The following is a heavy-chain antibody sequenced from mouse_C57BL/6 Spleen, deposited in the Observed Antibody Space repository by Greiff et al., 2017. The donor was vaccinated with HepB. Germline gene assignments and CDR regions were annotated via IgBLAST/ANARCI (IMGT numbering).Heavy chain of an antibody. CDR1: GYTFTDYN. CDR2: INPNNGGT. CDR3: ARGVNWAYYLDY. V-gene: IGHV1-18*01. D-gene: IGHD4-1*01. Sequence: VQLQQSGPELVKPGASVKIPCKASGYTFTDYNMDWVKQSHGKSLEWIGDINPNNGGTIYNQKFKGKATLTVDKSSSTAYMELRSLTSEDTAVYYCARGVNWAYYLDYWGQGTTLTVSS. J-gene: IGHJ2*01.